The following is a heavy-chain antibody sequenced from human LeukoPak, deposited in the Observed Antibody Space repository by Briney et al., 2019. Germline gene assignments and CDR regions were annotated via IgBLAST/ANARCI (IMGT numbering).Heavy chain of an antibody. Sequence: KPSETLSLTCTVSGGSISSGGYYWSWIRQHPGKGLEWIGYIYYSGSTYYNPSLKSRVTISVDTSKNQFSLKLSSVTATDTAVYYCARGCYYDSSGYYCYYYGMDVWGQGTTVTVSS. V-gene: IGHV4-31*03. CDR3: ARGCYYDSSGYYCYYYGMDV. CDR2: IYYSGST. CDR1: GGSISSGGYY. J-gene: IGHJ6*02. D-gene: IGHD3-22*01.